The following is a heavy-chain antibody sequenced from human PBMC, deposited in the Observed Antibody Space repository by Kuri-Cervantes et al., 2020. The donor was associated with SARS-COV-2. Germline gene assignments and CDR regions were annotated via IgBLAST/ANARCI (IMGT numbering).Heavy chain of an antibody. CDR1: GYSLSSGYY. CDR2: IYHGGTT. D-gene: IGHD6-13*01. Sequence: SETLSLTCGVSGYSLSSGYYWGWIRQPPGRGLEWIGSIYHGGTTYYNPSLKSRVTISIDTSNNHFSLKLSSVTAADTAVYYCAREDSSSWLYSYDYWGQGTLVTVSS. J-gene: IGHJ4*02. CDR3: AREDSSSWLYSYDY. V-gene: IGHV4-38-2*02.